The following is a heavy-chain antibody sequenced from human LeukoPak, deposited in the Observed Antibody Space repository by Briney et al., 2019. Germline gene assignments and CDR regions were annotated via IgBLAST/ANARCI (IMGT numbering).Heavy chain of an antibody. Sequence: SETLSLTCAVYGGSFSGYYWSWIRHPPGKGLEWVREINHRGSTKYNPSLKSRVTISVDTSKNQFSLKLSSVTAADTAVYYCARGLGYYGSGSYYSPRWGWFDPWGQGTLVTVSS. CDR3: ARGLGYYGSGSYYSPRWGWFDP. CDR1: GGSFSGYY. D-gene: IGHD3-10*01. V-gene: IGHV4-34*01. CDR2: INHRGST. J-gene: IGHJ5*02.